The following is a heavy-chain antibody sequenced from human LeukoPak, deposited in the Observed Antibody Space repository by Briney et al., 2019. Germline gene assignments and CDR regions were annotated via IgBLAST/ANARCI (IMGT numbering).Heavy chain of an antibody. CDR1: GFTFDDYA. CDR2: ISWNSGSI. J-gene: IGHJ4*02. V-gene: IGHV3-9*01. D-gene: IGHD3-22*01. Sequence: GRSLRLSCAASGFTFDDYAMHWVRQAPGKGLEWVSGISWNSGSIGYADSVKGRSTISRDNSKNTLYLQMNSLRAEDTAVYYCARDWAGGSGYYRWGQGTLVTVSS. CDR3: ARDWAGGSGYYR.